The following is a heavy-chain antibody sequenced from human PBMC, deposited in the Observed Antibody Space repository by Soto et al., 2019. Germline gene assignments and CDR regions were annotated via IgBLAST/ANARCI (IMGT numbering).Heavy chain of an antibody. CDR2: NNPNSGGT. CDR3: ARVGGGLASLGYYGMDV. CDR1: GYAFIGYY. J-gene: IGHJ6*02. D-gene: IGHD3-10*01. V-gene: IGHV1-2*04. Sequence: QVQLVQSGAEVKKTGASVKVSCKASGYAFIGYYIHWVRQAPGQGLEWMGWNNPNSGGTNYAQRFQGWVTRPRDRSISTAYMELSRLKSDDTAVYYCARVGGGLASLGYYGMDVWGQGTTVTVSS.